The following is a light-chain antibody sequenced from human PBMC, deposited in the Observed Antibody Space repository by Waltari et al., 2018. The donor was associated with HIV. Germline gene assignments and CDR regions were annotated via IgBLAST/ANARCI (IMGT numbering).Light chain of an antibody. CDR3: CSYAGGPFV. J-gene: IGLJ1*01. V-gene: IGLV2-23*02. CDR1: DSDVGTYDF. Sequence: QSALTQPASVSGSLGQSVNMSCSGRDSDVGTYDFVSWYQHNPGQAPHLLLYDVNTRPSGVSLRFSGSKSGNTASLTISGLQAEDEADYYCCSYAGGPFVFGSGT. CDR2: DVN.